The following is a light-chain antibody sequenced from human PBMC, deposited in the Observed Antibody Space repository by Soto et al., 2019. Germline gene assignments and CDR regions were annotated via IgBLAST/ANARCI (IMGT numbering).Light chain of an antibody. CDR2: RAS. CDR3: QHYSSYPLS. V-gene: IGKV1-5*03. Sequence: DIQMTQSPSTLSASVGDRVTITCRASQSISSWLAWYQQKPGKAPKFLISRASTLESGVPSRFSGSGFGTEFTLTISSLQPDDFATYFCQHYSSYPLSFGGGTKVEIK. CDR1: QSISSW. J-gene: IGKJ4*01.